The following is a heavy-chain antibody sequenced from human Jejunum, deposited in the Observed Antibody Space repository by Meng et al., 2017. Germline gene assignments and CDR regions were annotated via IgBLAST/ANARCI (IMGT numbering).Heavy chain of an antibody. J-gene: IGHJ4*02. D-gene: IGHD3-16*01. CDR3: TTFYAGY. CDR1: GFTFSDRW. Sequence: EVQVGESGGGLVQPGGSLRLSCAASGFTFSDRWMTWVRQAPGKGLEWVGHIQSKADGGTTDYAAPVKGRFTISRDDSKSTLYLQMNSLKTEDTAVYYCTTFYAGYWGQGTLVTVSS. CDR2: IQSKADGGTT. V-gene: IGHV3-15*01.